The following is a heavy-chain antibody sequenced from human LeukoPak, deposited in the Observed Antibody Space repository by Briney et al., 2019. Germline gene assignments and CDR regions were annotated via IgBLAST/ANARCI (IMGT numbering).Heavy chain of an antibody. CDR3: ARDDMGDGYSYGYSAFDI. Sequence: SVKVSCKASGGTFSSYAISWVRQAPGQGLEWMGGIIPIFGTANYAQKFQGRVTITADESTSTAYMELSSLRSEDTAVYYCARDDMGDGYSYGYSAFDIWGQGTMVTVSS. D-gene: IGHD5-18*01. V-gene: IGHV1-69*13. CDR1: GGTFSSYA. J-gene: IGHJ3*02. CDR2: IIPIFGTA.